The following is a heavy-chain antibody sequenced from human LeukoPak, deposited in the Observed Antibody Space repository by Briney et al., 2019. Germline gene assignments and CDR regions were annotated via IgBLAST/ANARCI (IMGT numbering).Heavy chain of an antibody. V-gene: IGHV3-21*04. CDR1: GFTFSSYS. CDR3: ARDERGPGYYYGMDV. Sequence: GGSLRLSCAVSGFTFSSYSMNWVRQAPGEGLEWVSSISSSSSYIYYADSVKGRFTISRDNAKNSLYLQMNSLRAEDTAVYYCARDERGPGYYYGMDVWGQGTTVTVSS. CDR2: ISSSSSYI. D-gene: IGHD1-14*01. J-gene: IGHJ6*02.